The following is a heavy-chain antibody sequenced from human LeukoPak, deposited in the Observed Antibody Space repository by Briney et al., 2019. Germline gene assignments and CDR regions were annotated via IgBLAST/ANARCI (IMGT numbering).Heavy chain of an antibody. CDR1: GGSISSSSYY. V-gene: IGHV4-39*01. Sequence: KPSETLSLTCTVSGGSISSSSYYWGWIRQPPGKGLEWIGSICYSGSTYYNPSLKSRVTISVDTSKNQFSLKLSSVTAADTAVYYCARQIGGDYYDSSFVVYWGQGTLVTVSS. D-gene: IGHD3-22*01. CDR3: ARQIGGDYYDSSFVVY. CDR2: ICYSGST. J-gene: IGHJ4*02.